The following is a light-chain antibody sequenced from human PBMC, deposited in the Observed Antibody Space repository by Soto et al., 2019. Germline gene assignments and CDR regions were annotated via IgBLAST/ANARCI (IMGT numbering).Light chain of an antibody. CDR2: LGS. CDR1: QSLLNSNTYNY. V-gene: IGKV2-28*01. Sequence: IVMTQSPLSLPVTPGEPASISCRSSQSLLNSNTYNYLDWYLQKPGQSPQLLIYLGSNRASGVADRFSGSGSGTDFTLKISRVEAEDVGVYYCMQALQTPNTFGQGTKLEIK. CDR3: MQALQTPNT. J-gene: IGKJ2*01.